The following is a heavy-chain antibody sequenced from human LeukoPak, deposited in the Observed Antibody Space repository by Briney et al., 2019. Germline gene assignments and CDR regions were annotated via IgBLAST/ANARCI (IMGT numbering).Heavy chain of an antibody. CDR1: GGSFSGYY. CDR3: ARGVVTGYCSGGSCYRYFEFDY. CDR2: INHSGST. V-gene: IGHV4-34*01. Sequence: SETLSLTCAVYGGSFSGYYWSWIRQPPGKGLEWIGEINHSGSTNYNPSLKSRVTISVDTSKNQFSLKLSSVTAADTAVYYCARGVVTGYCSGGSCYRYFEFDYWGQGTLVTVSS. J-gene: IGHJ4*02. D-gene: IGHD2-15*01.